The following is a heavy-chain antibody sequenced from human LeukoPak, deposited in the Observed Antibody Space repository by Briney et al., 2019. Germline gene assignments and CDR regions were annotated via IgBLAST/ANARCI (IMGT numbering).Heavy chain of an antibody. V-gene: IGHV3-21*01. J-gene: IGHJ4*02. Sequence: GGSLRLXCAASGFTFSSYSMNWVRQAPGKGLEWVSSISSSSSYIYYADSVKGRFTISRDNAKNSLYLQMNSLRAEDTAVYYCAGYDYVWGSYRDDYWGQGTLVTVSS. D-gene: IGHD3-16*02. CDR3: AGYDYVWGSYRDDY. CDR2: ISSSSSYI. CDR1: GFTFSSYS.